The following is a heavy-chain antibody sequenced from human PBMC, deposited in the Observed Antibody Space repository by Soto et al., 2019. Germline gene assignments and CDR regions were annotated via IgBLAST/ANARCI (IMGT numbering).Heavy chain of an antibody. J-gene: IGHJ4*02. CDR2: ISSNGDNT. CDR3: ARARYSSDWLPFEY. Sequence: GGSLKLSWAARGLTFSCYAIFWVRQAPGKGLEFVSAISSNGDNTYYANSVKGRFTISRDSSKNTLYLQMGSLRAEDMAVYYCARARYSSDWLPFEYWGQGT. CDR1: GLTFSCYA. V-gene: IGHV3-64*01. D-gene: IGHD6-19*01.